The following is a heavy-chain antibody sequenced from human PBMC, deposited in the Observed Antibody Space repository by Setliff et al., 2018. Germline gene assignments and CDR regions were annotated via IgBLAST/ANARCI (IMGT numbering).Heavy chain of an antibody. CDR1: GYTFTGHH. V-gene: IGHV1-2*02. D-gene: IGHD6-19*01. CDR2: INPNSGGT. J-gene: IGHJ3*02. Sequence: ASVKVSCKASGYTFTGHHLHWVRQAPGQGLEWMGWINPNSGGTNCAQKFQGRVTMTRDTSISTAYMELGRLRSDDTAMYYCARDLIAVAATTAFDIWGQGTMVTVSS. CDR3: ARDLIAVAATTAFDI.